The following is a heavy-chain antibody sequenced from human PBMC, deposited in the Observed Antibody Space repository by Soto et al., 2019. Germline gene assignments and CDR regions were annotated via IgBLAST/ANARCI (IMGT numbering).Heavy chain of an antibody. CDR1: GFTFISYC. V-gene: IGHV3-7*01. Sequence: VSRRLSCSASGFTFISYCIISVRQAPGWRLEWVANIKEDVSEKYYGEAVKGRLTIARDNVKNSLYLQMKTLRAEDTAVYYCARHTNYYDSSGSPGVFDLWGQGTMVTISS. J-gene: IGHJ3*01. CDR3: ARHTNYYDSSGSPGVFDL. D-gene: IGHD3-22*01. CDR2: IKEDVSEK.